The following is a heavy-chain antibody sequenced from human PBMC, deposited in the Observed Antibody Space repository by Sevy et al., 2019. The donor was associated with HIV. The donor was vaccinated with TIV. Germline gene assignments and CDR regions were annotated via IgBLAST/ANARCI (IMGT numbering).Heavy chain of an antibody. CDR2: ISCGSSFI. J-gene: IGHJ4*02. CDR1: GFSISGYT. D-gene: IGHD2-2*01. CDR3: ARVGLGDCSGTNCSPNDY. Sequence: GGSLRLSCAVSGFSISGYTMNWVRQAPGKGLEWVSSISCGSSFIYYADSLKGRFTISRDNARNLLYLQMNSLSVEDTAVYYCARVGLGDCSGTNCSPNDYWGQGTLVTVSS. V-gene: IGHV3-21*01.